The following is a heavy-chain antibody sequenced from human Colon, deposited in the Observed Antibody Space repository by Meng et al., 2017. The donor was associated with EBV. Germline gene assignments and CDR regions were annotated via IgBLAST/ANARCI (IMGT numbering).Heavy chain of an antibody. CDR3: VRSSAWVRTGFDH. V-gene: IGHV4-39*01. J-gene: IGHJ5*02. CDR2: IGHSGFT. Sequence: QSQLQESGPGLVKPSEALSLTCSVSGGSISTSGYYWGWIRQPPGKGLEWIGSIGHSGFTYYTPSLKSRVAVSLDTSKSQFSLMLTSVTAADTAVYYCVRSSAWVRTGFDHWGQGNLFTVSS. CDR1: GGSISTSGYY. D-gene: IGHD6-19*01.